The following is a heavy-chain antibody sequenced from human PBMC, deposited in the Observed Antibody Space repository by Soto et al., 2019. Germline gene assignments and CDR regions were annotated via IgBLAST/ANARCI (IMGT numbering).Heavy chain of an antibody. CDR2: ISSSGSYT. D-gene: IGHD5-12*01. CDR1: GFTSNDYY. V-gene: IGHV3-11*06. Sequence: WGALRVSCVASGFTSNDYYMSWIRQAPGKGLEWISYISSSGSYTRYADSVKGRFTISRDKAKNSVYLHINSLRADDTAVYYCAREIRDGYKFYFDFWGLGTLVTVSS. J-gene: IGHJ4*02. CDR3: AREIRDGYKFYFDF.